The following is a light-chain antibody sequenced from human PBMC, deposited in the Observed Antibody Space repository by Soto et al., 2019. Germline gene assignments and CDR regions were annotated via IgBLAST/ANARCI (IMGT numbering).Light chain of an antibody. J-gene: IGLJ3*02. V-gene: IGLV2-14*01. CDR2: EVS. CDR1: SSDVGGYNY. CDR3: SSYTISSTPGV. Sequence: QSALTQPASVSGSPGQSITISCTGTSSDVGGYNYVSWYQQHPGKAPKLMIYEVSNRPSGVSNRFSGSKSGNTASLTISGLQAEDEADYYCSSYTISSTPGVFGGGTKVPVL.